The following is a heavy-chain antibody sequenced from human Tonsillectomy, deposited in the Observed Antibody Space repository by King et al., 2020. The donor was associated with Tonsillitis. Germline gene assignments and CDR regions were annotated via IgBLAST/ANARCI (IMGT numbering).Heavy chain of an antibody. CDR1: GDTFSSYA. Sequence: QLVQSGAEVKKPGSSVKVSCETSGDTFSSYAISWVRQAPGQGLEWVGVIIPLLGTVNYAQKLQGRVTITADKSTSTVYMELSSLRSDDTAMYYCAREGGHDRIGYYPGDYWGQGTLVTVSS. CDR2: IIPLLGTV. J-gene: IGHJ4*02. D-gene: IGHD3-22*01. V-gene: IGHV1-69*06. CDR3: AREGGHDRIGYYPGDY.